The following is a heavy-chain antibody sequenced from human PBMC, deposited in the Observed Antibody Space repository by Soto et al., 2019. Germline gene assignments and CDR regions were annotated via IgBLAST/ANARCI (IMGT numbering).Heavy chain of an antibody. CDR3: ASSLKYHNYYYMDV. D-gene: IGHD2-2*01. V-gene: IGHV1-8*02. Sequence: GASVKVSCKASGYTFTSYGISWVRQAPGQGLEWMGWMSANSGNTGYAQKFQGRVTMTRNTSISTAYMELSSLRSEDTAVYYCASSLKYHNYYYMDVWGKGTTVTVSS. CDR2: MSANSGNT. J-gene: IGHJ6*03. CDR1: GYTFTSYG.